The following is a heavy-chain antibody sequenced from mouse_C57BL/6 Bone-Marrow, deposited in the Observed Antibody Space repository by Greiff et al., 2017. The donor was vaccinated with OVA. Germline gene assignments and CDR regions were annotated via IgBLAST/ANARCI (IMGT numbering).Heavy chain of an antibody. CDR1: GYTFTSYW. V-gene: IGHV1-64*01. J-gene: IGHJ3*01. D-gene: IGHD1-1*01. CDR3: ARTSYYGSPWFAY. Sequence: QVQLQQPGAELVKPGASVKLSCKASGYTFTSYWMHWVKQRPGQGLEWIGMIHPNSGSTNYNEKFKSKATLTVDKSSSTAYMQLSSLTSEDSAVYYCARTSYYGSPWFAYWGQGTLVTVSA. CDR2: IHPNSGST.